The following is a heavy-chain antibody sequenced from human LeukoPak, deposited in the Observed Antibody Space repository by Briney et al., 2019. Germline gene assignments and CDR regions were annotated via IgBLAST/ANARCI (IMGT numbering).Heavy chain of an antibody. CDR3: AGGKPEWLLPGHDY. CDR1: GFTFNSYW. J-gene: IGHJ4*02. D-gene: IGHD3-22*01. Sequence: HPGGSLRLSCAASGFTFNSYWMHWVRQAPGKGLVWVSRINSDGSSTSYADSVKGRFTISRDNAKNTLYLQMNSLRAEDTAVYYCAGGKPEWLLPGHDYWGQGTLVTVSS. V-gene: IGHV3-74*01. CDR2: INSDGSST.